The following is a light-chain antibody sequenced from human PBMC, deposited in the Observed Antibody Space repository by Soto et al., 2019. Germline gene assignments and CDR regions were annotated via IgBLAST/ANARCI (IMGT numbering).Light chain of an antibody. CDR3: SSYAGSNNLV. V-gene: IGLV2-8*01. CDR2: EVS. Sequence: QSALTQPPSASGSPGQSVTIPCTGTSSDVGGYNSVSWYQHHPGKVPKLMIYEVSKRPSGVPDRFSGSKSVNTASLTVSGLQAEDEADYYCSSYAGSNNLVFGGGTKVTVL. CDR1: SSDVGGYNS. J-gene: IGLJ2*01.